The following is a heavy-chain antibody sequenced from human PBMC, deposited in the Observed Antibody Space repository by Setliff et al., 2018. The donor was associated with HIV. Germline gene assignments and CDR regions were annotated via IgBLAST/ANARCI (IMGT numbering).Heavy chain of an antibody. V-gene: IGHV4-31*03. Sequence: SETLSLTCTVSGGSISNSVYFWTWIRQHPGKGLEWIGYIYYSGSTYQNPSLKSRVTISVDTSKNQFSLKLNSVTAADTAVYYCARSGSSSPFFFDYWGQGSLVTVSS. J-gene: IGHJ4*02. CDR2: IYYSGST. CDR3: ARSGSSSPFFFDY. D-gene: IGHD6-6*01. CDR1: GGSISNSVYF.